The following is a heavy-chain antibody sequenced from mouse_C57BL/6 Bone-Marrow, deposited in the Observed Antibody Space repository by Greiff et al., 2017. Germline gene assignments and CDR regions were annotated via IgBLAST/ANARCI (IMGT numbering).Heavy chain of an antibody. D-gene: IGHD2-2*01. Sequence: EVHLVESGGDLVKPGGSLKLSCAASGFTFSSYGMSWVRQTPDKRLEWVATISSGGSYTYYPDSVTGRFTISRDNAKNTLYLQMSSLKSEDTTMYYCARQGYYGYDEGWFAYWGQGTLVTGSA. J-gene: IGHJ3*01. CDR2: ISSGGSYT. V-gene: IGHV5-6*01. CDR1: GFTFSSYG. CDR3: ARQGYYGYDEGWFAY.